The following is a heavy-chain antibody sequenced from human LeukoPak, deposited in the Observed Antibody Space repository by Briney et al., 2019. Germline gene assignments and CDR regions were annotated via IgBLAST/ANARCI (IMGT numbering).Heavy chain of an antibody. Sequence: GRSLRLSCAASGFTFSSYSLNWVRQAPAKGLEWVSSISSNSSYIYYADSVKGRFTISRDNAKNSLYLQMNSLRAEDTAVYYCARDPLKRAFDIWGQGTMVTVSS. J-gene: IGHJ3*02. CDR2: ISSNSSYI. CDR1: GFTFSSYS. CDR3: ARDPLKRAFDI. V-gene: IGHV3-21*01.